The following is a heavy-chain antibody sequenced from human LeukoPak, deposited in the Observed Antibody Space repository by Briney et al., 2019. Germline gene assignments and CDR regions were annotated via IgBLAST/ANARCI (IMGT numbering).Heavy chain of an antibody. J-gene: IGHJ4*02. CDR1: GFTFSSHW. CDR2: INDDGSTT. CDR3: VKFIGAY. Sequence: GGSLRLSCAVSGFTFSSHWIHWVRQAPGKGLVWVSRINDDGSTTSYADSVKGRFTISRDNAKNTLYLQMNSLRAEDTAVYYCVKFIGAYWGQGTLVTVSS. V-gene: IGHV3-74*01.